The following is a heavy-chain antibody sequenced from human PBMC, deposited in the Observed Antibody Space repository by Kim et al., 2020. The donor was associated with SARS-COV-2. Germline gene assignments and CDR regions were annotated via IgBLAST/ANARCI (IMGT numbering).Heavy chain of an antibody. D-gene: IGHD3-9*01. CDR2: INHSGST. CDR1: GGSFSGYY. V-gene: IGHV4-34*01. J-gene: IGHJ6*02. CDR3: VTDILTGYSFYYGMDV. Sequence: SETLSLTCAVYGGSFSGYYWSWIRQPPGKGLEWIGEINHSGSTNYNPSLKSRVTISVDTSKNQFSLKLSSVTAADTAVYYCVTDILTGYSFYYGMDVWGQGTTVTVSS.